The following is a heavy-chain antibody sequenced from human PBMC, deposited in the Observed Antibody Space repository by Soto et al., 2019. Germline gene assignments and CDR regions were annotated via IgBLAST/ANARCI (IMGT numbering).Heavy chain of an antibody. V-gene: IGHV4-39*01. CDR2: IYYSGST. D-gene: IGHD6-6*01. Sequence: SETLSLTCTVSGGSISSSSYNWGWIRQPPGKGLEWIGSIYYSGSTYYNPSLKSRVTISVDTSKNQFSLKLSSVTAAATAVDYCRIAARRHPGSSYYYYGMDVWGQGTTVTVSS. CDR1: GGSISSSSYN. J-gene: IGHJ6*02. CDR3: RIAARRHPGSSYYYYGMDV.